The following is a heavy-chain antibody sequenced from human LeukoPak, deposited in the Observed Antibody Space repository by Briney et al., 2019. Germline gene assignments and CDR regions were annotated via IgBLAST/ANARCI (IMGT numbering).Heavy chain of an antibody. V-gene: IGHV1-3*01. D-gene: IGHD2-2*02. CDR2: INAGNGNT. CDR3: ARAKIVVVPAAILGY. Sequence: ASVRVSCKASGYTFTSYAMHWVRQAPGQRLEWMGWINAGNGNTKYSQKFQGRVTITRDTSASTAYMELSSLRSEDTAVYYCARAKIVVVPAAILGYWGQGTLVTVSS. J-gene: IGHJ4*02. CDR1: GYTFTSYA.